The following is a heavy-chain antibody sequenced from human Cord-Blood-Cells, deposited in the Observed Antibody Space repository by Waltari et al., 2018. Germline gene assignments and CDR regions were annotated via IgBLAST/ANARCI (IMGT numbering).Heavy chain of an antibody. V-gene: IGHV3-7*01. CDR2: IKQDGSEK. D-gene: IGHD6-19*01. J-gene: IGHJ4*02. CDR3: ARDGATVAYYFDY. CDR1: GFTFSSYW. Sequence: EVQLVESGGGLVQPGGSLRLSCAASGFTFSSYWMSWVRQAPGKGLEWVANIKQDGSEKYYVDSMKGRFTISRDNAKNSLYLQMNSLRAEDTAVYYCARDGATVAYYFDYWGQGTLVTVSS.